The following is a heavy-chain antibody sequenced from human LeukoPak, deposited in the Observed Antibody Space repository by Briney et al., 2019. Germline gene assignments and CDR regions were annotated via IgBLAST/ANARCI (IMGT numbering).Heavy chain of an antibody. D-gene: IGHD6-13*01. Sequence: GGSLRLSCAASGFTFSSYSMNWVRQAPGKGLGWVSSISSSSSYIYYADSVKGRFTISRDNAKNSLYLQMNSLRAEDTAVYYCARNRAAAGPYYFDYWGQGTLVTVSS. V-gene: IGHV3-21*01. CDR2: ISSSSSYI. CDR1: GFTFSSYS. J-gene: IGHJ4*02. CDR3: ARNRAAAGPYYFDY.